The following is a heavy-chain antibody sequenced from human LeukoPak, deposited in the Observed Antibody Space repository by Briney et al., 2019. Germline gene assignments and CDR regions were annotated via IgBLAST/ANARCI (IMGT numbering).Heavy chain of an antibody. J-gene: IGHJ4*02. CDR2: IIPLLGVA. CDR1: GATFNTYA. CDR3: ARGVVPAAIGGDYFDY. Sequence: ASVKVSCKASGATFNTYAINWVRQAPGQGLEWMGRIIPLLGVAHYARKFQGRVTITAEKSTNTAYLELSSLRSEDTAVYYCARGVVPAAIGGDYFDYWGQGTLVTVSS. D-gene: IGHD2-2*02. V-gene: IGHV1-69*04.